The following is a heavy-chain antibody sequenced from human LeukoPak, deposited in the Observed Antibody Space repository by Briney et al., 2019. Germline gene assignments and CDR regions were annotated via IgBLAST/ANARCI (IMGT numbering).Heavy chain of an antibody. Sequence: ASVKVSCKAPGYAFTSYGISWVRQAPGQGLEWMGWISAYNGNTNYAQKLQGRVTMTTDTSTSTAYMELRSLRSDDTAVYYCARDLEVLGSSSHLTDWGQGTLVTVSS. V-gene: IGHV1-18*01. J-gene: IGHJ4*02. CDR2: ISAYNGNT. CDR3: ARDLEVLGSSSHLTD. CDR1: GYAFTSYG. D-gene: IGHD6-13*01.